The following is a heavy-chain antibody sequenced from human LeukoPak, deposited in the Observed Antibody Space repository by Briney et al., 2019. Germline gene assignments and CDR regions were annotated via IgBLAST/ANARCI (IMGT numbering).Heavy chain of an antibody. Sequence: SETLSLTCAVYDESFSGYYWSWIRRPPGKGLEWIGVINHSGSTNYNPSLKSRVTISVDTSKNQFSLELSSVTAADTAVYYCAKDVFRGAEGATPFDYWGQGTLVTVSS. D-gene: IGHD1-26*01. CDR2: INHSGST. CDR3: AKDVFRGAEGATPFDY. V-gene: IGHV4-34*01. J-gene: IGHJ4*02. CDR1: DESFSGYY.